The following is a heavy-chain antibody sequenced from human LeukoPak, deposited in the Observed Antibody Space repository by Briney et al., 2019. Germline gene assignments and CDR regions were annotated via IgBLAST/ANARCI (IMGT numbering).Heavy chain of an antibody. CDR3: ARVGPWVNPDYHYYYMDV. D-gene: IGHD1-14*01. CDR1: GFTFSHYS. V-gene: IGHV3-21*01. Sequence: VGSLRLSCAASGFTFSHYSLNWVRQAPGKGLEWVSSISSSGSYIYYADSVKGRFTISRDNAKNSLYLQMNSLRAEDTAVYYCARVGPWVNPDYHYYYMDVWGKGTTVTVSS. J-gene: IGHJ6*03. CDR2: ISSSGSYI.